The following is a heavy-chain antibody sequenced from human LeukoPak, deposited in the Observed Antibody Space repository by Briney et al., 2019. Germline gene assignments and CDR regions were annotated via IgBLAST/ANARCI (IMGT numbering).Heavy chain of an antibody. CDR2: IYYSGST. V-gene: IGHV4-59*01. CDR3: AREAGAVQWLARFDP. J-gene: IGHJ5*02. D-gene: IGHD6-19*01. Sequence: PSETLSLTCTVSGGSISSYYWSWIRQPPGKGLEWIGYIYYSGSTNYNPSLKSRVTISVDTSKNQFSLKLSSVTAADTAVYYCAREAGAVQWLARFDPWGQGTLVTVSS. CDR1: GGSISSYY.